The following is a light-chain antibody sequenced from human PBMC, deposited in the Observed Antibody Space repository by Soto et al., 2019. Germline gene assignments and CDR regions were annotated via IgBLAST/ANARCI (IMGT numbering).Light chain of an antibody. J-gene: IGKJ2*01. CDR2: GAS. Sequence: DIQMTQSPSSLSASVGDRVTITCRASLSISTELNWYQQKPGKAPKVLIFGASSLQSGVPSRFSGSGSGTDFTLTISYLQPEDFATYYCPQSYTTPRTFGQGKKLEIK. V-gene: IGKV1-39*01. CDR3: PQSYTTPRT. CDR1: LSISTE.